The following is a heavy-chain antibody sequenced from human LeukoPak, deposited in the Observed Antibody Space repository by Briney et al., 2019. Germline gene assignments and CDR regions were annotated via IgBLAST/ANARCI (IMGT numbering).Heavy chain of an antibody. CDR1: GFTVSSNY. CDR3: ARDRYYSSGDGGASDI. D-gene: IGHD6-19*01. Sequence: GGSLRLSCAASGFTVSSNYMSWVRQAPGKGLEWVSVIYSGGSTYHADSVKGRFTISRDNSKNTLYLQMNSLRAEDTAVYYCARDRYYSSGDGGASDIWGQGTMVTVSS. V-gene: IGHV3-53*01. J-gene: IGHJ3*02. CDR2: IYSGGST.